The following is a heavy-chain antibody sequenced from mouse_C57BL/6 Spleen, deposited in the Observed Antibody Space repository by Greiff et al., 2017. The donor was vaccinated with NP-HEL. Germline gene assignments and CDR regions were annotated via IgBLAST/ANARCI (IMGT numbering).Heavy chain of an antibody. CDR2: ISDGGSYT. Sequence: EVQLVESGGGLVKPGGSLKLSCAASGFTFSSYAMSWVRQTPEKRLEWVATISDGGSYTYYPDNVKGRFTISRDNAKNNLYLQMSHLKSEDTAMYYCADGSSYVTAWFAYWGQGTLVTVSA. CDR3: ADGSSYVTAWFAY. CDR1: GFTFSSYA. V-gene: IGHV5-4*01. J-gene: IGHJ3*01. D-gene: IGHD1-1*01.